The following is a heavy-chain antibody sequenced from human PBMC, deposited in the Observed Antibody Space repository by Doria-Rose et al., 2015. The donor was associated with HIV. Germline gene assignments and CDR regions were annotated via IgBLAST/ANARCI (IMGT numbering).Heavy chain of an antibody. CDR1: GYTFTNYG. V-gene: IGHV1-3*01. J-gene: IGHJ4*02. Sequence: QVQLVQSGAEVKKPGASVKVSCKASGYTFTNYGIHWVRQTPGQRLEWVGWIIAGNGNTEYSQKFHDRITITRDTSASAAYMELSSLRSEDTAVYYCARDRSGGTSGSYYYDFWGQGTLVTISS. D-gene: IGHD1-1*01. CDR2: IIAGNGNT. CDR3: ARDRSGGTSGSYYYDF.